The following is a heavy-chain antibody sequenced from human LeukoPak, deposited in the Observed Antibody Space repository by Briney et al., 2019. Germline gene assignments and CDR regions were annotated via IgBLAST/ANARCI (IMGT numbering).Heavy chain of an antibody. CDR2: ISGSGGST. CDR3: AKGSCRSTSCLIFDY. J-gene: IGHJ4*02. CDR1: EFTFSAYG. Sequence: GGSLRLSCVASEFTFSAYGMSWVRQAPGKGLEWVSAISGSGGSTYYADSVKGRFTISRDNSKNTLYLQMNSLRAEDTAVYYCAKGSCRSTSCLIFDYWGQGTLVTVSS. D-gene: IGHD2-2*01. V-gene: IGHV3-23*01.